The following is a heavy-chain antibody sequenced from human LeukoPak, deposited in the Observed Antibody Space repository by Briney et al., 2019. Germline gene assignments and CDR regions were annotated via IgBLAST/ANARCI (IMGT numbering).Heavy chain of an antibody. Sequence: GGSLRLSCAASGFTFDDYAMHWVRQAPGKGLEWVSGISWNSGSIGYADSVKGRFTISRDNAKNSLHLQMNSLRAEDTALYYCAKDLYSSSWYYFDYWGQGTLVTVSS. CDR3: AKDLYSSSWYYFDY. CDR2: ISWNSGSI. CDR1: GFTFDDYA. D-gene: IGHD6-13*01. V-gene: IGHV3-9*01. J-gene: IGHJ4*02.